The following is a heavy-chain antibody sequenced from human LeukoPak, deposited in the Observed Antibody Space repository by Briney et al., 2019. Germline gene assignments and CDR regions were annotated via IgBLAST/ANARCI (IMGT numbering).Heavy chain of an antibody. D-gene: IGHD5-24*01. V-gene: IGHV5-51*01. CDR1: GYSFTSYW. CDR2: IYPGDSDT. CDR3: ARAHTQGDYYYYGMDV. Sequence: GESLKISCKGSGYSFTSYWIGWVRQMSGKGPEWMGIIYPGDSDTRYSPSFQGQVTISADKSISTAYLQWSSLKASDTAMYYCARAHTQGDYYYYGMDVWGKGTTVTVSS. J-gene: IGHJ6*04.